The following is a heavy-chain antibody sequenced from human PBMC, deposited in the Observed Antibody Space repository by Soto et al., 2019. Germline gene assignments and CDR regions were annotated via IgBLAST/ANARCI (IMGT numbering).Heavy chain of an antibody. D-gene: IGHD3-16*01. CDR3: ARVRVWGRVGCYYYMDV. J-gene: IGHJ6*03. CDR2: ISGYNGNT. V-gene: IGHV1-18*01. CDR1: GYTFTTYG. Sequence: ASVKVSCKSSGYTFTTYGITWVRQAPGQGLEWMGWISGYNGNTNYAQKLQGRVTMTTDTSTSTAYMELRSLRSDDTAVYYCARVRVWGRVGCYYYMDVWGKGTTVTVSS.